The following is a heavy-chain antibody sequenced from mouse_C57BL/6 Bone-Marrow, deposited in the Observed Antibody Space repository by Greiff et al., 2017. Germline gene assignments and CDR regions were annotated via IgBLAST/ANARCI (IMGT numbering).Heavy chain of an antibody. Sequence: VMLVESGGGLVQPGGSLKLSCAASGFTFSAYYMSWVRQTPEQRLEWVAYLSNGGGSTYYPAPVKGRFTISRDNAKNTRYLQMSRLKSEDTAMYYCARGATGPYYYAMDYWGQGTSVTVSS. CDR2: LSNGGGST. V-gene: IGHV5-12*01. CDR3: ARGATGPYYYAMDY. CDR1: GFTFSAYY. D-gene: IGHD1-1*01. J-gene: IGHJ4*01.